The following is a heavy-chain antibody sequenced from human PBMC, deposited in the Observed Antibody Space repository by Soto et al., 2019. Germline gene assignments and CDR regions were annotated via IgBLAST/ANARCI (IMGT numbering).Heavy chain of an antibody. CDR2: INYSEDT. J-gene: IGHJ5*02. D-gene: IGHD3-16*01. CDR1: RGALSGYC. CDR3: ARDNDYVWGSHRNWLGL. V-gene: IGHV4-34*01. Sequence: SETLSLTCAVYRGALSGYCWNWIRQPPGKGLEWIGEINYSEDTNPTYNPSLKSRVTISADRTNNQLFLRLTSVTAADTAIYYCARDNDYVWGSHRNWLGLWGQGTTVAVSS.